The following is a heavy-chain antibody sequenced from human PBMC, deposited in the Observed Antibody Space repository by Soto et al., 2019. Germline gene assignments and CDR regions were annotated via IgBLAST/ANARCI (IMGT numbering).Heavy chain of an antibody. CDR2: IHYSGST. D-gene: IGHD2-8*01. CDR1: GDSIGTTHSC. V-gene: IGHV4-39*01. CDR3: ARHEGNGNVWPLDY. J-gene: IGHJ4*02. Sequence: QVQLLESGPGLVKPSETLSLTSTVSGDSIGTTHSCWAWILQSPGKGLEWIGNIHYSGSTYYMPSLRSRVTLSVDTSKNQFSLRLTSVTAEDTAVYYCARHEGNGNVWPLDYWGQGILVTVSS.